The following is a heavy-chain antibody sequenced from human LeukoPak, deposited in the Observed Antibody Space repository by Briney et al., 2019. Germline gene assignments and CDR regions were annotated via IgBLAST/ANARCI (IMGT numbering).Heavy chain of an antibody. V-gene: IGHV3-53*01. J-gene: IGHJ6*02. CDR1: GFTFSSYA. CDR2: IYSGGST. D-gene: IGHD4-17*01. CDR3: ARELGDYRNFYHYGLDV. Sequence: PGGSLRLSCAASGFTFSSYAMSWVRQAPGKGLEWVSLIYSGGSTDYADSVKGRFTTSRDNSKNTVYLQMNSLRAEDSAVYYCARELGDYRNFYHYGLDVWGQGTTVTVSS.